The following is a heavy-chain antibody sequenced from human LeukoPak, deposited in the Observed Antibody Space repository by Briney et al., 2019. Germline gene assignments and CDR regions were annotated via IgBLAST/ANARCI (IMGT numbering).Heavy chain of an antibody. CDR3: VSRITGTVLDAFDI. CDR2: ISSTGSYT. J-gene: IGHJ3*02. CDR1: GFTFSDYY. D-gene: IGHD1-7*01. Sequence: KTGRSLRLSCAASGFTFSDYYMSWIRQAPGKGLEWVSYISSTGSYTHYTDSVKGRFTISRDNAKNSLYLQMNSLRAEDTAVYYCVSRITGTVLDAFDIWGQGTMVTVSS. V-gene: IGHV3-11*06.